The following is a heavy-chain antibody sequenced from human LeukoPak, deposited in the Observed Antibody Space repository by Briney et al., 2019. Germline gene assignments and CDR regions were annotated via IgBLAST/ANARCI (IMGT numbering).Heavy chain of an antibody. J-gene: IGHJ4*02. V-gene: IGHV4-59*08. CDR3: ARHGGSLGYFDY. CDR2: VYYSGTT. D-gene: IGHD1-26*01. CDR1: GGSISTSY. Sequence: SETLSLTCSVSGGSISTSYWSWIWQTPGKGLGWIGYVYYSGTTNYNPSLKGRVSISSDTSKNQFSLNLRSVNVADTAIYYCARHGGSLGYFDYWGQGTLVTVSS.